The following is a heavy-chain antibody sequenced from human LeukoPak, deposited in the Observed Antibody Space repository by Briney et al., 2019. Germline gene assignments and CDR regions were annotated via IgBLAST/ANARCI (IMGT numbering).Heavy chain of an antibody. CDR2: INHSGST. D-gene: IGHD4-17*01. V-gene: IGHV4-34*01. CDR3: ARTYGEGFGY. J-gene: IGHJ4*02. CDR1: GGSFSGYY. Sequence: KPSETLSLTCAVYGGSFSGYYWSWIRQPPGKGLEWIGEINHSGSTNYNPSLKSRVTISVDTSKNQFSLKLSSVTAADTAVYYCARTYGEGFGYWGQGTLVTVSS.